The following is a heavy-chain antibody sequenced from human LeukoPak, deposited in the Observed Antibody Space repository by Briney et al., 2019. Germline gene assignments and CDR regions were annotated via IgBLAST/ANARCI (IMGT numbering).Heavy chain of an antibody. D-gene: IGHD3-16*02. V-gene: IGHV4-59*08. Sequence: SETLSLTCTVSGGSISSYYWSWIRQPPGKGLEWIGYIYYSGSTNYNPSLKSRVTISVDTSKNQFSLKLSSVTAADTAVYYCARPTMITFGGVIVTDAFDIWGQGKMVSVSS. J-gene: IGHJ3*02. CDR2: IYYSGST. CDR3: ARPTMITFGGVIVTDAFDI. CDR1: GGSISSYY.